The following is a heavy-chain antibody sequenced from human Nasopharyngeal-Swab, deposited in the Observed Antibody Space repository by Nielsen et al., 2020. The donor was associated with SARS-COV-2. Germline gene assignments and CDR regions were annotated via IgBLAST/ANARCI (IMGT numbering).Heavy chain of an antibody. CDR2: ISSSGSTR. V-gene: IGHV3-48*03. D-gene: IGHD3-22*01. Sequence: GESLKISCAASGFTFSSYEMNWVRQAPGKGLEWVSYISSSGSTRYYADSVKGRFTISRDNAKNSLYLQMNSLRAEDTAVYYCARERGYDSSGYFYFDYWGQGTLVTVSS. CDR1: GFTFSSYE. J-gene: IGHJ4*02. CDR3: ARERGYDSSGYFYFDY.